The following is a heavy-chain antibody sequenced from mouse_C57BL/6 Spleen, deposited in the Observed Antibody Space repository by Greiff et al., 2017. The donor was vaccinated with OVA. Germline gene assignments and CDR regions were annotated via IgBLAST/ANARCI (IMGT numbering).Heavy chain of an antibody. CDR3: ARGNYDYDY. CDR1: GYTFTSYW. CDR2: IDPSDSYT. D-gene: IGHD2-4*01. Sequence: VQLQQPGAELVRPGTSVKLSCKASGYTFTSYWMHWVKQRPGQGLEWIGVIDPSDSYTNYNQKFKGKATLTVDTSSSTAYMQLSSLTSEDSAVYYCARGNYDYDYWGQGTTLTVSS. V-gene: IGHV1-59*01. J-gene: IGHJ2*01.